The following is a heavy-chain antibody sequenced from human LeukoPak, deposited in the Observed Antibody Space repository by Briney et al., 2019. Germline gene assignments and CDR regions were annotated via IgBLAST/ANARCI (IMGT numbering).Heavy chain of an antibody. V-gene: IGHV3-48*04. CDR1: GFSLGNYA. Sequence: GGSLRLSCEASGFSLGNYAMSWVRQAPGKGLEYIAYISRSSLAINYAESVRGRFIVSRDNARNSLYLQMNGLRADDTAVYHCVGDPSVGSTWYHYVDVSGKGNTVTVS. J-gene: IGHJ6*03. CDR3: VGDPSVGSTWYHYVDV. CDR2: ISRSSLAI. D-gene: IGHD6-13*01.